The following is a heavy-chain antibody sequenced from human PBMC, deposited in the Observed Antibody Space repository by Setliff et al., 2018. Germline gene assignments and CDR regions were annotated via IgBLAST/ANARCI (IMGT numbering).Heavy chain of an antibody. CDR1: GYTLTELS. D-gene: IGHD1-20*01. Sequence: ASVKVSCKVSGYTLTELSMHCVRQAPGKGLEWMGWINAANENAQYSKKFQGRLTITRDTSANTAYMELSSLRSEDTALYYCARYNWNTNWFDPWGQGTLVTVSS. CDR3: ARYNWNTNWFDP. V-gene: IGHV1-3*01. J-gene: IGHJ5*02. CDR2: INAANENA.